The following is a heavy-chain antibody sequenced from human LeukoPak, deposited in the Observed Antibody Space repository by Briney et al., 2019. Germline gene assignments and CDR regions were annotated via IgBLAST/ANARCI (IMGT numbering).Heavy chain of an antibody. Sequence: GSLRLSCAASGFTFSSYAMSWVRQAPGKGLEWIGEINHSGSTNYNPSLKSRVTISVDTSKNQFSLKLSSVTAADTAVYYCARGPGLGSWSYYYYYGMDVWGQGTTVTVSS. CDR1: GFTFSSYA. J-gene: IGHJ6*02. CDR3: ARGPGLGSWSYYYYYGMDV. V-gene: IGHV4-34*01. CDR2: INHSGST. D-gene: IGHD6-13*01.